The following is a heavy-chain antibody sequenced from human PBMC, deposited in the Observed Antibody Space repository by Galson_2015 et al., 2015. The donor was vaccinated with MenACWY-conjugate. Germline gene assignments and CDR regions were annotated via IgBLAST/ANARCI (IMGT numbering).Heavy chain of an antibody. J-gene: IGHJ4*02. CDR2: IYSGGST. V-gene: IGHV3-53*04. D-gene: IGHD6-19*01. CDR3: ARDDRNSGVFDY. Sequence: WVSVIYSGGSTYYADSVKGRFTISRHNSGNTLYLQMNSLKPEDTAVYYCARDDRNSGVFDYWGQGTLVTVSS.